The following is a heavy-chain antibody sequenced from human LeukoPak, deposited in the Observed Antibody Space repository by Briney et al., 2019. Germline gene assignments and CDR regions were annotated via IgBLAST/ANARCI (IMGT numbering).Heavy chain of an antibody. CDR1: GFTFSNDW. CDR2: IKSKTDGGTT. J-gene: IGHJ3*02. D-gene: IGHD3-22*01. Sequence: GGSLRLSCAASGFTFSNDWMSWVRQAPGKGLEWVGRIKSKTDGGTTDYAAPVKGRFTISRDDSKNTLYLQMNSLKTEDTAVYYCTTADDSSGYYHDAFDIWGQGTMVTVSS. V-gene: IGHV3-15*01. CDR3: TTADDSSGYYHDAFDI.